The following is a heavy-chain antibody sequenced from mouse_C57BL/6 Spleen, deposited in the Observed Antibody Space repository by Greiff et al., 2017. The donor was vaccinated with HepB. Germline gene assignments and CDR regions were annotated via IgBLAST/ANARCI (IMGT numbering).Heavy chain of an antibody. D-gene: IGHD2-4*01. V-gene: IGHV1-15*01. CDR2: IDPETGGT. Sequence: VKLVESGAELVRPGASVTLSCKASGYTFTDYEMHWVKQTPVHGLEWIGAIDPETGGTAYNQKFKGKAILTADKSSSTAYMELRSLTSEDSAVYYCTRPYSYDYDRFAYWGQGTLVTVSA. J-gene: IGHJ3*01. CDR1: GYTFTDYE. CDR3: TRPYSYDYDRFAY.